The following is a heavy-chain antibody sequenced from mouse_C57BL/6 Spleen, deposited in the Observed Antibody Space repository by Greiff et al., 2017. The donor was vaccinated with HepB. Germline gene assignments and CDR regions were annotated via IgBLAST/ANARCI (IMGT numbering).Heavy chain of an antibody. CDR3: ARHGDGYLYYYAMDY. J-gene: IGHJ4*01. V-gene: IGHV5-12*01. CDR2: ISNGGGST. Sequence: DVKLVESGGGLVQPGGSLKLSCAASGFTFSDYYMYWVRQTPEKRLEWVAYISNGGGSTYYPDTVKGRFTISRDNAKNTLYLQMSRLKSEDTAMYYCARHGDGYLYYYAMDYWGQGTSVTVSS. CDR1: GFTFSDYY. D-gene: IGHD2-3*01.